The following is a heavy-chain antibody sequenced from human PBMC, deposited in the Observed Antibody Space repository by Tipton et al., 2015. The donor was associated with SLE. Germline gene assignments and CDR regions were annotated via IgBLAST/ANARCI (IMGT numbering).Heavy chain of an antibody. D-gene: IGHD4-17*01. Sequence: LRLSCAVYGGSFSGYYWSWIRQPPGKGLEWIGEINHSGSTNYNPSLKSRVTISVDTSKNQFSLKLSSVTAADTAVYYCARDGDDYGAQLWPWGQGTLVTVSS. CDR3: ARDGDDYGAQLWP. CDR2: INHSGST. CDR1: GGSFSGYY. V-gene: IGHV4-34*01. J-gene: IGHJ5*02.